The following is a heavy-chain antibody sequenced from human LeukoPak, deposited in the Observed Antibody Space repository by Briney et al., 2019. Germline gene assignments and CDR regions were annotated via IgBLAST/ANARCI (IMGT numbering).Heavy chain of an antibody. CDR3: ARAPRDRGYCGATSCFEYMDV. J-gene: IGHJ6*03. CDR1: GASFSSYY. V-gene: IGHV4-59*01. D-gene: IGHD2-2*01. CDR2: IFYNGNT. Sequence: TSETLSLTCTVSGASFSSYYWSWLRQPPGKGLEWIAYIFYNGNTKYNPSLKSRVTISVDTSKTQFSLKVTSVTAADTAVYYCARAPRDRGYCGATSCFEYMDVWGRGTTVTISS.